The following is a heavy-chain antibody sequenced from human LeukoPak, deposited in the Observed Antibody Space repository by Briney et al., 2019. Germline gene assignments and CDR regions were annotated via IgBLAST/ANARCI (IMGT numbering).Heavy chain of an antibody. V-gene: IGHV3-23*01. J-gene: IGHJ4*02. D-gene: IGHD6-13*01. CDR1: RFTFSNYA. CDR3: AKERAASGFDY. Sequence: GGSLRLSCAASRFTFSNYAMGWVRQAPGKGLEWVSTISGSGGATYYADSVKGRFTISRDNSKNTLYLQMNSLRAEDTAVYYCAKERAASGFDYWGQGTLVTVSS. CDR2: ISGSGGAT.